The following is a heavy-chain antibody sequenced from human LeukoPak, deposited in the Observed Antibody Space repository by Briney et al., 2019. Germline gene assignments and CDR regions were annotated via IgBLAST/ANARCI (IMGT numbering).Heavy chain of an antibody. V-gene: IGHV3-43*02. CDR2: ISADGGST. J-gene: IGHJ4*02. CDR1: GLNFDDSA. Sequence: PGGSLGLSCVAPGLNFDDSAMHWVRQAPGKGLEWVSLISADGGSTFSADSVKGRFSISRDNSKNSLYLQMNSLRSEDTAMYYCAKESGKFDYWGQGTLVAVSS. CDR3: AKESGKFDY.